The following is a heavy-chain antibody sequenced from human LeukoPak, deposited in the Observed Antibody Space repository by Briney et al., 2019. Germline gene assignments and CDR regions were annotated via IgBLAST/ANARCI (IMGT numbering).Heavy chain of an antibody. Sequence: SVKVSCKASGGTFSSYAISWVRQAPGQGLEWMGGIIPIFGTANYAQKFQGRVTITADESTSTAYMELSSLRSEDTAVYYCARANFNYYDSSGYHPFDYWGQGTLVTVSS. J-gene: IGHJ4*02. CDR2: IIPIFGTA. CDR3: ARANFNYYDSSGYHPFDY. CDR1: GGTFSSYA. D-gene: IGHD3-22*01. V-gene: IGHV1-69*01.